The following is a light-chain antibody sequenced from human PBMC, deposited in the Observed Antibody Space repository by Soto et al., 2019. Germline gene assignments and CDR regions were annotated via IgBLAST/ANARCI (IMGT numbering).Light chain of an antibody. Sequence: AIRMTQSPSSLSASTGDRVTITCRASQGISSYLALYQQKPGKAPKLLIYAASTLQSGIPSRFSGSGSGTEFTLTISCLQSEDFATYYCQQYNSYPPYTFGQGTKLEIK. CDR3: QQYNSYPPYT. V-gene: IGKV1-8*01. CDR1: QGISSY. J-gene: IGKJ2*01. CDR2: AAS.